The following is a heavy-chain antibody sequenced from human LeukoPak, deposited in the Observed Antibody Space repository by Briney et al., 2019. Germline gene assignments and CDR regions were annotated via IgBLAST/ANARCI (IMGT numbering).Heavy chain of an antibody. Sequence: PGGSLRLSCAASGFTFSSYAMSWVRQAPGKGLEWVSAISGSGGSTYYADSVKGRFTISRDNSKNTLYLQMNSLRAEDTAVYYCAKVGCSSTSCYEGEKPRRYFDYWGQGTLVTVSS. D-gene: IGHD2-2*01. CDR2: ISGSGGST. J-gene: IGHJ4*02. CDR3: AKVGCSSTSCYEGEKPRRYFDY. CDR1: GFTFSSYA. V-gene: IGHV3-23*01.